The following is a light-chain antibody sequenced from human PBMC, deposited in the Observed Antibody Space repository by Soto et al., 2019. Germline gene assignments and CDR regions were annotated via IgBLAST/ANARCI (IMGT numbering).Light chain of an antibody. V-gene: IGKV3-15*01. Sequence: ERVMTQSPATLSVSPGERATLSCRASQSVGSNLAWYQQKPGQAPRLLIFGASTRATGIPARFSGSGSGTEFTLTISSLQSEDFAVYYCQQYINWPRTFGQGTKVDIK. CDR1: QSVGSN. CDR3: QQYINWPRT. J-gene: IGKJ1*01. CDR2: GAS.